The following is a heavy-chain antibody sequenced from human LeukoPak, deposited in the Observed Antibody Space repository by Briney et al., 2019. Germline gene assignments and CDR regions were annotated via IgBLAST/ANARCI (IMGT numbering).Heavy chain of an antibody. CDR3: ASSSTKGGYFDY. CDR1: GGTFCSYA. J-gene: IGHJ4*02. D-gene: IGHD2-2*01. CDR2: IIPIFGTA. V-gene: IGHV1-69*01. Sequence: GSSVKVSCKASGGTFCSYAISWVRQAPGQGLEWMGGIIPIFGTANYAQKFQGRVTITADESTSTAYMELSSLRSEDTAVYYCASSSTKGGYFDYWGQGTLVTVSS.